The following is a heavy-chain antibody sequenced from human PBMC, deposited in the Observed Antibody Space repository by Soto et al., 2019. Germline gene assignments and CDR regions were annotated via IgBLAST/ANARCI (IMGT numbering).Heavy chain of an antibody. V-gene: IGHV1-69*13. D-gene: IGHD2-8*01. Sequence: VASVKVSCKASGDTFSSYAISWVRQAPGQGLDWMGGIIPFFNTSNYGQKFKGRVTITADESTSTAYMELSSLRSEDTAMYYCDRESAYGANPLDFDSWGQGTLVTVSS. CDR1: GDTFSSYA. J-gene: IGHJ4*02. CDR3: DRESAYGANPLDFDS. CDR2: IIPFFNTS.